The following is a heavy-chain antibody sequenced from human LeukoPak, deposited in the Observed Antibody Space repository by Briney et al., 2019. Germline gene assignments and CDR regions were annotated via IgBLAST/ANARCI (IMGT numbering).Heavy chain of an antibody. CDR1: GFTFSSYA. J-gene: IGHJ4*02. CDR3: AKDRQDVVVTAIRFDS. CDR2: ISGSGAKT. D-gene: IGHD2-21*02. V-gene: IGHV3-23*01. Sequence: GGSLRLSCTASGFTFSSYAMTWVRQAPGKGLEWVSSISGSGAKTYYADSVKDRITISRDNSKNTLYLQMDSLRAGDTALYYCAKDRQDVVVTAIRFDSWGQGTLVTVSS.